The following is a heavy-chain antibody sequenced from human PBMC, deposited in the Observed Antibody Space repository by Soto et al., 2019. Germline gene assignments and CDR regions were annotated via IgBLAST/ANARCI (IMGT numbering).Heavy chain of an antibody. V-gene: IGHV4-31*03. CDR3: AKLSCTSSTCYFPGWFDP. Sequence: SETLSLTCTVSGDSISGGASFWIWIRHPPGKGLEWIANVYYSGSSYYNPSLKSRLTISVDTTKNQFSLQLKSMTAADTAVYYCAKLSCTSSTCYFPGWFDPWGQGTLVTVSS. J-gene: IGHJ5*02. CDR2: VYYSGSS. D-gene: IGHD2-2*01. CDR1: GDSISGGASF.